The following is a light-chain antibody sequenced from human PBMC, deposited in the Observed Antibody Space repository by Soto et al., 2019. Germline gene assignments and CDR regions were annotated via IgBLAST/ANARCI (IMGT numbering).Light chain of an antibody. Sequence: EIVMTQSAATLSVSPGERAALSCRASQTVGSNLAWYQQKPGQAPRLLISGASTRATGVPARFSGSGSGTEFTLTISSLQSEDFAVYYCQQYHNWPITFGQGTRLEIK. V-gene: IGKV3-15*01. CDR2: GAS. CDR1: QTVGSN. J-gene: IGKJ5*01. CDR3: QQYHNWPIT.